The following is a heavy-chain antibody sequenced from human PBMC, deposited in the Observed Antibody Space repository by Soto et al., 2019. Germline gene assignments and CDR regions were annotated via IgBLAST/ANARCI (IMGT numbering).Heavy chain of an antibody. CDR2: IKSKTDGGTT. Sequence: EVQLVESGGGLLRPGGSFRLSCAAAGFTLRNAWLSWVRQAQGKGLVWVGGIKSKTDGGTTDYAAPVKGKFTISRDDSKNTLYLQMNSLKTEDTAVYYCTTDRDSGYDRDAFDIWGQGTMVTVSS. V-gene: IGHV3-15*01. J-gene: IGHJ3*02. D-gene: IGHD5-12*01. CDR1: GFTLRNAW. CDR3: TTDRDSGYDRDAFDI.